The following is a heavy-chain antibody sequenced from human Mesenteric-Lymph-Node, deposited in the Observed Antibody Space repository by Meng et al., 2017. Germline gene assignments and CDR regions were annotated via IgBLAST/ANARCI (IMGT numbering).Heavy chain of an antibody. D-gene: IGHD6-19*01. CDR1: GFAFSGNW. CDR3: ARDGYDSGWPFDY. V-gene: IGHV3-7*01. Sequence: GESLKISCAVSGFAFSGNWMSWVRQAPGKGLECVATIKYDDSAKSYVDSVKGRFTISRDNAKNSLYLQMNSLRAEDTAVYYCARDGYDSGWPFDYWGQGALVTVSS. CDR2: IKYDDSAK. J-gene: IGHJ4*02.